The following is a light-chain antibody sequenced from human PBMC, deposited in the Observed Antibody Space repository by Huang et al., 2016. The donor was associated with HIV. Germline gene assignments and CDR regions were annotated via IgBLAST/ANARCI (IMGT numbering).Light chain of an antibody. J-gene: IGKJ1*01. Sequence: DIQMTQSPSTLSASVGDRVTIPCRASQSISTWLAWYKQKPGKAPKLLIYDASTLKSGVPSRFSGSGSGTDFTLTISSLQPDDFATYYCQQYSSYPWTFGRGTKVEI. V-gene: IGKV1-5*01. CDR1: QSISTW. CDR2: DAS. CDR3: QQYSSYPWT.